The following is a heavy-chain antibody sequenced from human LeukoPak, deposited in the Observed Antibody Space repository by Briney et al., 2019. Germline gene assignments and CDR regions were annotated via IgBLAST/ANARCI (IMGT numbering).Heavy chain of an antibody. CDR1: GFTFSSYS. Sequence: PGGSLRLSCAASGFTFSSYSMNWVRQAPGKGLEWVSSISSSSSYIYYADSVKGRFTISRDNAKNSLYLQMNSLRAEDTAVYYCARDLGRLGGWFDPWGQGTLVTVSS. CDR2: ISSSSSYI. CDR3: ARDLGRLGGWFDP. V-gene: IGHV3-21*01. D-gene: IGHD3-10*01. J-gene: IGHJ5*02.